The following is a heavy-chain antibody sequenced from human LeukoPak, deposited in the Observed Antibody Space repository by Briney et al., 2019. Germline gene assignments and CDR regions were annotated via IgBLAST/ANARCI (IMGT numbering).Heavy chain of an antibody. V-gene: IGHV3-23*01. CDR3: AKEVTPGALLCGPFDY. Sequence: PGGSLRLSCAASGFTFSSYAMSWVRQAPGKGLEWVSAISASGTTTYYADSVQGRFTISRDNSKNTLYLQMNSLRAEDTAIYYCAKEVTPGALLCGPFDYWGQGTLVTVSS. CDR2: ISASGTTT. J-gene: IGHJ4*02. D-gene: IGHD2/OR15-2a*01. CDR1: GFTFSSYA.